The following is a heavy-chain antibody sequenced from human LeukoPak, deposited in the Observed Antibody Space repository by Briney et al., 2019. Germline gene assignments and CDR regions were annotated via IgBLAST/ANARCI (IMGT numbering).Heavy chain of an antibody. CDR2: IIPIFGTA. CDR3: ARSGSQYSYGRRRWFDP. CDR1: GYTFTSYY. J-gene: IGHJ5*02. D-gene: IGHD5-18*01. V-gene: IGHV1-69*06. Sequence: SVKVSCKASGYTFTSYYMHWVRQAPGQGLEWMGGIIPIFGTANYAQKFQGRVTITADKSTSTAYMELSSLRSEDTAVYYCARSGSQYSYGRRRWFDPWGQGTLVTVSS.